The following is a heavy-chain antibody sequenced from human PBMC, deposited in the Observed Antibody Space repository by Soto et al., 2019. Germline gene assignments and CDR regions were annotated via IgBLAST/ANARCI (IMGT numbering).Heavy chain of an antibody. CDR2: ISYDGSNQ. CDR3: AKLMYSFDSSGLSIDY. J-gene: IGHJ4*02. CDR1: GFTFSSYG. V-gene: IGHV3-30*18. Sequence: QAPLVESGGGVVQPGRSLRLSCAASGFTFSSYGMHWVRQAPGKGLDWVAAISYDGSNQYYADSVKGRFTISRDDSKNTLYLQVNSLRPEDTAVYYCAKLMYSFDSSGLSIDYWGQGTLVTVSS. D-gene: IGHD3-22*01.